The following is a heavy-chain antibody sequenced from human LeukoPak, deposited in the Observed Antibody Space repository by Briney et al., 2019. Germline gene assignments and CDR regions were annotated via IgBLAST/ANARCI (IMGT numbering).Heavy chain of an antibody. J-gene: IGHJ4*02. V-gene: IGHV3-23*01. CDR1: GLTFSSYA. D-gene: IGHD6-6*01. CDR2: ISGSGGST. Sequence: PGGSLRLSCAASGLTFSSYAMSWVRQAPGKGLEWVSAISGSGGSTYYADSVKGRFTISRDNSKNTLYLQMNSLRAEDTAVYYCAKALIEYSSSSADYWGQGTLVTVSS. CDR3: AKALIEYSSSSADY.